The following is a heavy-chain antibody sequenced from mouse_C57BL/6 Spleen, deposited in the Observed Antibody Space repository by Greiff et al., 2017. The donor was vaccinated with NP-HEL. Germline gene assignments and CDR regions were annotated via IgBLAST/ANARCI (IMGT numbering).Heavy chain of an antibody. D-gene: IGHD3-2*02. CDR2: IDPENGDT. J-gene: IGHJ2*01. Sequence: EVQLQQSGAELVRPGASVKLSCTASGFTIKADYMHWVKQRPEQGLEWIGWIDPENGDTEYASKFQGKATITADTSSNTAYLQLSSLTSEDTAVYYCTTLDSSGLFDYWGQGTTLTVSS. CDR1: GFTIKADY. CDR3: TTLDSSGLFDY. V-gene: IGHV14-4*01.